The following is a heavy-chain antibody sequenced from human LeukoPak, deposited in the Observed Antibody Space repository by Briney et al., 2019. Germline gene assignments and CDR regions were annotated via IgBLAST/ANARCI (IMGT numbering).Heavy chain of an antibody. D-gene: IGHD2-21*02. CDR2: INDSGST. J-gene: IGHJ4*02. V-gene: IGHV4-34*01. CDR3: ASGLGPRLLRY. CDR1: GGPFSGYY. Sequence: SETLSLTCAVYGGPFSGYYWNWIRQLPGKGLEWIGEINDSGSTNYNPSLKSRVTISVDTSKDQFSLMLSSVTAADTAVYYCASGLGPRLLRYWGQGTLVTVSS.